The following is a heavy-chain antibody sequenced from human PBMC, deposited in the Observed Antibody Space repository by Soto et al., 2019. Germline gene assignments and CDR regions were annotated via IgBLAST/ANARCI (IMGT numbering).Heavy chain of an antibody. CDR2: IYWDDDK. J-gene: IGHJ4*02. CDR3: AHIVVAGLGYYFDY. D-gene: IGHD6-19*01. CDR1: GFSLSSTRMA. V-gene: IGHV2-5*02. Sequence: QITLKESGPTLVKPTQTLTLTCTFSGFSLSSTRMAVGWIRQPPGKALEWLALIYWDDDKRYSPFLKSRLTIPKDTSKNQVVLTMSNMDPVDTARYYCAHIVVAGLGYYFDYWGREPWSPSPQ.